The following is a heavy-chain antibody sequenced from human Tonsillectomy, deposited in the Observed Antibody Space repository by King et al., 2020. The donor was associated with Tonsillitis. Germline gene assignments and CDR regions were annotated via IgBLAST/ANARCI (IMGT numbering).Heavy chain of an antibody. D-gene: IGHD3-9*01. V-gene: IGHV3-15*01. CDR3: TTEQDNWHYDILSLDAFDI. CDR2: IKAEGDGGTI. Sequence: EVQLVESGGGLVKPGGSLRLSCAASGFAFSKAWMSWVRQTPGKGLEWVGRIKAEGDGGTIEYAAPVKGRFTISRDDSRNTLYLQMNSLKTEDTAVYYCTTEQDNWHYDILSLDAFDIGGQGTMVTVSS. J-gene: IGHJ3*02. CDR1: GFAFSKAW.